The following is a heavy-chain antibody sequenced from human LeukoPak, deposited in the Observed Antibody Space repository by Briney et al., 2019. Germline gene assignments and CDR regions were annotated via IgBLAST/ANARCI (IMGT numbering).Heavy chain of an antibody. CDR1: GGSISSSSYY. CDR2: IYYSGST. Sequence: SETLSLTCTVSGGSISSSSYYWGWIRQPPGKGLEWIGSIYYSGSTYYNPSLKSRVTISVDTSKNQFSLKLSSVTAADTAVYYCARAVVLRYFDWLLWRPYFTYYFDYWGQGTLVTDSS. D-gene: IGHD3-9*01. J-gene: IGHJ4*02. CDR3: ARAVVLRYFDWLLWRPYFTYYFDY. V-gene: IGHV4-39*07.